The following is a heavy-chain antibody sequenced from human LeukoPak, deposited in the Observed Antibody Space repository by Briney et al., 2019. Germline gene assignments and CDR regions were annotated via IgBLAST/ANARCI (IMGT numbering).Heavy chain of an antibody. CDR1: GFTFSSCA. J-gene: IGHJ4*02. CDR3: AKSGSTRWYLDY. D-gene: IGHD6-13*01. Sequence: GGSLRLSCAASGFTFSSCAMSWVRQAPGKGLEWVSAISGSGDNNDNTYYADSVKGQFTISRDNSKNTLYLQMSSLRAEDAAVYYCAKSGSTRWYLDYWGQGTLVTASS. CDR2: ISGSGDNNDNT. V-gene: IGHV3-23*01.